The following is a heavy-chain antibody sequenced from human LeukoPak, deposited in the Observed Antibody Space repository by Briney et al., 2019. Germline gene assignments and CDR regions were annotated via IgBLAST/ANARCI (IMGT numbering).Heavy chain of an antibody. Sequence: SETLPLTCTVSGGSISSSSYYWSWIRQPPGKGLEWIGEINHSGSTNYNPSLKSRVTISVDTSKNQFSLKLSSVTAADTAVYYCARGGSPVGATNDYWGQGTLVTVSS. V-gene: IGHV4-39*07. CDR2: INHSGST. J-gene: IGHJ4*02. CDR3: ARGGSPVGATNDY. D-gene: IGHD1-26*01. CDR1: GGSISSSSYY.